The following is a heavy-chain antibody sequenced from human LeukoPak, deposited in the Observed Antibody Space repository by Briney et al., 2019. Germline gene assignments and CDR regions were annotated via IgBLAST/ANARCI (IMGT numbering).Heavy chain of an antibody. CDR1: GYTFTGYY. CDR3: ARERSGSYLDFDY. D-gene: IGHD1-26*01. J-gene: IGHJ4*02. Sequence: ASVRVSCKASGYTFTGYYVHWVRQAPGQGLESMGWINANNGGTNYAQKFQGRVTMTRDTSISTAYMELSRLRSDDTAVYYCARERSGSYLDFDYWGQGTLVTVSS. CDR2: INANNGGT. V-gene: IGHV1-2*02.